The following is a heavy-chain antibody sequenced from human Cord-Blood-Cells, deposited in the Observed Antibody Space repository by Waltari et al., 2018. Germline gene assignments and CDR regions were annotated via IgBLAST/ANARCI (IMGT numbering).Heavy chain of an antibody. Sequence: QVQLVQSGAEVKKPGASVKVSCKASGSTFTRYAISWVRTAPGQGLEWMGWISSYHGNTNYAQKLPGRVTMTTDTSTSTAYMELRSLRSDDTAVYYCARARYSSSWYGGYYFDYWGQGTLVTVSS. V-gene: IGHV1-18*04. CDR2: ISSYHGNT. CDR1: GSTFTRYA. CDR3: ARARYSSSWYGGYYFDY. D-gene: IGHD6-13*01. J-gene: IGHJ4*02.